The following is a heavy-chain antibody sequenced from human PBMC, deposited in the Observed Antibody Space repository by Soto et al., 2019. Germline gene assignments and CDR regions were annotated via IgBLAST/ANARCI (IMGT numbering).Heavy chain of an antibody. Sequence: GGSLRLSCVGTGLNFDDFAMHWVRQAPGKGLEWVSGITWNSRALAYADSVKGRFTISRDNARNSLYLQMDSLRDEDTALYYCAKGRYDFWSPYYFDSWGQGTLVTVSS. CDR1: GLNFDDFA. CDR3: AKGRYDFWSPYYFDS. CDR2: ITWNSRAL. V-gene: IGHV3-9*01. J-gene: IGHJ4*02. D-gene: IGHD3-3*01.